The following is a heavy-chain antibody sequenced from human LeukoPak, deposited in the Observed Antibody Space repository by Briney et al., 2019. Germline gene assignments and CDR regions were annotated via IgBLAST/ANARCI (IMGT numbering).Heavy chain of an antibody. Sequence: SVKVSCKASGGTFSSYAISWVRQAPGQGLEWMGRIIPILGIANYAQKFQGRVTITADKSTSTAYMELSSLRSEDTAVYYCARGELELLPFDYWGQGTLVTVSS. CDR1: GGTFSSYA. V-gene: IGHV1-69*04. CDR2: IIPILGIA. J-gene: IGHJ4*02. CDR3: ARGELELLPFDY. D-gene: IGHD1-7*01.